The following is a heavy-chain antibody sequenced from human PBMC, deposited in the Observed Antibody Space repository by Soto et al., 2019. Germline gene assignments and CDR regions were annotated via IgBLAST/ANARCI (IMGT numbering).Heavy chain of an antibody. CDR3: ARNTGWYLHDS. J-gene: IGHJ5*01. CDR1: GDSMSRHY. Sequence: QVQLQESGPGLVKPSETLSLTCTVSGDSMSRHYWSWLRQPPGKGLEWIGYISSTGSTHYNTSLWSRVSITSETSKKQCSLNLNSVTAADAAVYYCARNTGWYLHDSWGQGTLVTVSS. CDR2: ISSTGST. V-gene: IGHV4-59*11. D-gene: IGHD6-19*01.